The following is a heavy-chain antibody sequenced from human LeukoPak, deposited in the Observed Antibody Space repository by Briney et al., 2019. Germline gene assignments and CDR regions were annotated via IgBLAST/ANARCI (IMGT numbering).Heavy chain of an antibody. CDR2: INTNTGTP. J-gene: IGHJ3*02. D-gene: IGHD2-21*02. CDR1: GYTLTGNA. Sequence: ASVKVSCKASGYTLTGNAMNWVRQAPGQGLEWMGWINTNTGTPTYAQGFTGRFVFSLDTSVNTAFLQISSLRSEDTAVCYCARDRLSAFDIWGQGTMVTVSS. CDR3: ARDRLSAFDI. V-gene: IGHV7-4-1*02.